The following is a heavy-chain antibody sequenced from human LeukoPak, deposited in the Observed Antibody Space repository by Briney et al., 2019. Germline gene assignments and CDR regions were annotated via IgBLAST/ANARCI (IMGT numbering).Heavy chain of an antibody. CDR1: GFTFSSYA. Sequence: GGSLRLSCAASGFTFSSYAMSWVRQPPRKGLEWVSVISGSGTSTYYADSVKGRFTISRDNSKNTLYLQMNSLRVEDTAVYYCAKDSQLWLEAFDYWGQGTLVTVSS. D-gene: IGHD5-18*01. CDR2: ISGSGTST. J-gene: IGHJ4*02. CDR3: AKDSQLWLEAFDY. V-gene: IGHV3-23*01.